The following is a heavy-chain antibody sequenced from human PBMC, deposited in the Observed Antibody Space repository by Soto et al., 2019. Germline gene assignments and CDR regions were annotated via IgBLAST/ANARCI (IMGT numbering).Heavy chain of an antibody. CDR3: AAAPPY. V-gene: IGHV4-59*01. CDR1: GGSISGYY. CDR2: IYYSGST. Sequence: SETLSLTCSVSGGSISGYYWSWIRQTPEKGLEWIGYIYYSGSTNYNPSLKSRVTMLIDMSKNQFSLKLTSVSAADTAVYYCAAAPPYWGQGILVTV. J-gene: IGHJ4*02. D-gene: IGHD2-15*01.